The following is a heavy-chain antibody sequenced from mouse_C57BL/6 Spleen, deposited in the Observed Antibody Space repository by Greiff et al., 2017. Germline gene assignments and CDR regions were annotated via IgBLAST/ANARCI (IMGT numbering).Heavy chain of an antibody. Sequence: QLQQSGPELVKPGASVKISCKASGYSFTDYNMNWVKQSNGKSLEWIGVINPNYGTTSYNQKFKGKATLTVDQSSSTAYMQLNSLTSEDSAVYYCARCGSKRRDWYFDVWGTGTTVTVSS. CDR2: INPNYGTT. J-gene: IGHJ1*03. CDR1: GYSFTDYN. CDR3: ARCGSKRRDWYFDV. D-gene: IGHD1-1*01. V-gene: IGHV1-39*01.